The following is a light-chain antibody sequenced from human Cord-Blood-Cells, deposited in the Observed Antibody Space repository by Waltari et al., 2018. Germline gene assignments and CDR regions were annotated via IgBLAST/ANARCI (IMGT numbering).Light chain of an antibody. Sequence: SYELTQPPSVSVSPGQTARITCSGDELPKQYAYWYQKKPGQALGLVIYKNRDRPSGFPERFSGSSSGTTATLTISGVQAEDEADYYCQSADSSGTYVFGTGTKVTVL. CDR2: KNR. V-gene: IGLV3-25*03. J-gene: IGLJ1*01. CDR3: QSADSSGTYV. CDR1: ELPKQY.